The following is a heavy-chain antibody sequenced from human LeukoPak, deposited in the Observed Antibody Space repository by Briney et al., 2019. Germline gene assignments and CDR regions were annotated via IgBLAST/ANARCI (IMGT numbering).Heavy chain of an antibody. J-gene: IGHJ6*03. CDR1: GYTFTGYY. Sequence: VASVKVSCKASGYTFTGYYMHWVRQPPGQGLEWMGWINPNSGGTNYAQKFQGRVTMTRDTSISTAYMELSRLRSDGTAVYYCASGKGLGTCYMDVWGKGTTVTVPS. D-gene: IGHD7-27*01. V-gene: IGHV1-2*02. CDR2: INPNSGGT. CDR3: ASGKGLGTCYMDV.